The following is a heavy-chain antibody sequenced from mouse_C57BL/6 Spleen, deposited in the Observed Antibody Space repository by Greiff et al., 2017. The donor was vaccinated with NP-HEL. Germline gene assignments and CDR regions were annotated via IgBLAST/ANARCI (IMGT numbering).Heavy chain of an antibody. CDR3: ARYHEDYAMDY. CDR2: ISDGGSYT. Sequence: EVQRVESGGGLVKPGGSLKLSCAASGFTFSSYAMSWVRQTPEKRLEWVATISDGGSYTYYPDNVKGRFTISRDNAKNNLYLQMSHLKSEDTAMYYCARYHEDYAMDYWGQGTSVTVSS. CDR1: GFTFSSYA. J-gene: IGHJ4*01. D-gene: IGHD5-1*01. V-gene: IGHV5-4*01.